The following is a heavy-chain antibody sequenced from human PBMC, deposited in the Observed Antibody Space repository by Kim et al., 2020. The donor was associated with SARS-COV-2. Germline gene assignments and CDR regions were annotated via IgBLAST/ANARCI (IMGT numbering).Heavy chain of an antibody. D-gene: IGHD3-9*01. CDR2: ISGSGGST. Sequence: GGSLRLSCAASGFTFSSYAMSWVRQAPGKGLEWVSAISGSGGSTYYADSVKGRFTISRDNSKNTLYLQMNSLRAEDTAVYYCAKDGLRYFDWLSPCDPWGQGTLVAVSS. V-gene: IGHV3-23*01. CDR1: GFTFSSYA. J-gene: IGHJ5*02. CDR3: AKDGLRYFDWLSPCDP.